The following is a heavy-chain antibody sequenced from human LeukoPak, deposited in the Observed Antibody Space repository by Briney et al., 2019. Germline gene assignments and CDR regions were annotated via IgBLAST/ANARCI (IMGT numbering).Heavy chain of an antibody. Sequence: PGGSLRLSCAASGFSFSNYAMSWVRQAPGKGLEWVSAISGSGGSTYYADSVKGRFTISRDNSKNTLYLQMNSLRAEDTAVYYCASKGRYGSGSYSHYYYYYMNVWGKGTTVTISS. D-gene: IGHD3-10*01. V-gene: IGHV3-23*01. CDR2: ISGSGGST. J-gene: IGHJ6*03. CDR3: ASKGRYGSGSYSHYYYYYMNV. CDR1: GFSFSNYA.